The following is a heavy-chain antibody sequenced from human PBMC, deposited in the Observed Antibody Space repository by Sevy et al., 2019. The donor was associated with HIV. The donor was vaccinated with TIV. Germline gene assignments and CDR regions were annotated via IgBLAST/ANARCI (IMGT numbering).Heavy chain of an antibody. CDR2: ISSGGTTM. J-gene: IGHJ4*02. CDR3: ARVRYNYGSYYFDY. CDR1: RFTFSDYY. Sequence: GGSLRLSCAASRFTFSDYYMSWIRQAPGKGLEWVSYISSGGTTMYYADSLKGRFTISRDNAKNSLYLQMNSLRAEDTVVYYCARVRYNYGSYYFDYWGQGTLVTVSS. D-gene: IGHD1-1*01. V-gene: IGHV3-11*01.